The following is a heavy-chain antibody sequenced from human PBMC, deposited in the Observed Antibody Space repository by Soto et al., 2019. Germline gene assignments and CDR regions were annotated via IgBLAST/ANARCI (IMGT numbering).Heavy chain of an antibody. V-gene: IGHV4-59*08. J-gene: IGHJ4*02. CDR3: ARLGYSSSAYYFDY. D-gene: IGHD6-6*01. CDR1: GGSISSYY. CDR2: IYYSGST. Sequence: SETLSLTCTVSGGSISSYYWSWIRQPPGKGLEWIGYIYYSGSTNYNPSLKSRVTISVDTSKNQFSLKLSSVTAADTAVYYCARLGYSSSAYYFDYWGQGTLVTVSS.